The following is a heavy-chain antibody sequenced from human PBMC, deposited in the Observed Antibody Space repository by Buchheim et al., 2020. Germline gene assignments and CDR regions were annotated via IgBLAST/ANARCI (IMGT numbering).Heavy chain of an antibody. CDR3: ARDGEYYYDSSGYLSSYYYYGMDV. Sequence: EVQLVESGGGLVKPGGSLRLSCAASGFTFSSYSMNWVRQAPGKGLEWVSSISSSSSYIYYADSVKGRFTISRDNAKNSLYLQMNSLRAEDTAVYYCARDGEYYYDSSGYLSSYYYYGMDVWGQGTT. J-gene: IGHJ6*02. CDR1: GFTFSSYS. D-gene: IGHD3-22*01. CDR2: ISSSSSYI. V-gene: IGHV3-21*01.